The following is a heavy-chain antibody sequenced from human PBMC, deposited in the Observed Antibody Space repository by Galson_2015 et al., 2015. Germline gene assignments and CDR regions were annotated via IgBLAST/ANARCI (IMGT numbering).Heavy chain of an antibody. CDR2: IASYNGNT. Sequence: SVKVSCKASGYTFTSYGISWVRQAPGQGLEWMGWIASYNGNTNYAQRFQGRVTVTTDTSTSTAYKELRSLRSDDTAVYYCARTTIDCSGGVCYEYWGQGTLVTVSS. CDR3: ARTTIDCSGGVCYEY. CDR1: GYTFTSYG. J-gene: IGHJ4*02. D-gene: IGHD2-8*02. V-gene: IGHV1-18*01.